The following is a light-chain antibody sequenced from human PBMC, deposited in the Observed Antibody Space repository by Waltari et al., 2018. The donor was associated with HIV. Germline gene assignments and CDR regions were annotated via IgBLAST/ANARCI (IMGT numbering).Light chain of an antibody. CDR1: QTVSTY. J-gene: IGKJ4*01. CDR2: DAA. CDR3: QQRSSWPLT. V-gene: IGKV3-11*01. Sequence: EIVLTQSPGTLSLFPGERATLSCRANQTVSTYLAWYQQKPGQAPRLLIYDAANRATGIPARFSCSGSGTDFTLTISSLEPEDFAIYYCQQRSSWPLTFGGGTKVEI.